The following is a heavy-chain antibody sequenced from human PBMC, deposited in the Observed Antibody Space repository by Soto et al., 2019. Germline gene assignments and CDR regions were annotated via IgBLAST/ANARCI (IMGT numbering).Heavy chain of an antibody. J-gene: IGHJ6*02. CDR2: IYYSGST. V-gene: IGHV4-30-4*08. CDR1: GGSVSSGSYY. Sequence: PSETLSLTCTVSGGSVSSGSYYWSWIRQPPGKGLEWIGYIYYSGSTYYNPSLKSRVTISVDTSKNQFSLKLSSVTAADTAVYYCARGNRSAQLVLYLGYYYYGMDVWGQGTTVTVSS. CDR3: ARGNRSAQLVLYLGYYYYGMDV. D-gene: IGHD6-13*01.